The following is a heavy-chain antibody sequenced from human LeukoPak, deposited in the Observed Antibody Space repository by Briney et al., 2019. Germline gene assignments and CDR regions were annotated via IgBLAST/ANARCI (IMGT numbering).Heavy chain of an antibody. Sequence: PGGSLRLSCAASGFTVSSNYMSWVRQAPGKGLEWVSVIYSGGSTYYADSVMGRFTISRDNSKNTLYLQMNSLRAEDTAVYYCVVPAATPSGYYYGMDVWGKGTTVTVSS. D-gene: IGHD2-2*01. CDR2: IYSGGST. V-gene: IGHV3-53*01. CDR1: GFTVSSNY. J-gene: IGHJ6*04. CDR3: VVPAATPSGYYYGMDV.